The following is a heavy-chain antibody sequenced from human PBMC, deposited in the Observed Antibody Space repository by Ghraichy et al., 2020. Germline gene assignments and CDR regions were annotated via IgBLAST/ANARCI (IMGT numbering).Heavy chain of an antibody. J-gene: IGHJ5*02. V-gene: IGHV3-23*01. Sequence: LSLTCAASGFTFSSYAMSWVRQAPGKGLEWVSAISGSGGSTYYADSVKGRFTISRDNSKNTLYLQMNSLRAEDTAVYYCAKFRSSSTSYAVFDPWGQGTLVTVSS. CDR2: ISGSGGST. CDR3: AKFRSSSTSYAVFDP. D-gene: IGHD2-2*01. CDR1: GFTFSSYA.